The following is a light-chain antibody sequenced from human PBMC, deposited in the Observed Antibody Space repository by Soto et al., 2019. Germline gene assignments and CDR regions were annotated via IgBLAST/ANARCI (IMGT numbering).Light chain of an antibody. CDR2: DAS. CDR1: QSVSSS. J-gene: IGKJ2*01. V-gene: IGKV3-11*01. CDR3: QQRSNWPPYT. Sequence: EIVLTQSPATLSLSPGERATLSCRASQSVSSSLAWYQQKPGQAPRLLIYDASNRATGIPARFSGSGSGTDFTLTISSLENEDFAVYYCQQRSNWPPYTFGQGTKLEIK.